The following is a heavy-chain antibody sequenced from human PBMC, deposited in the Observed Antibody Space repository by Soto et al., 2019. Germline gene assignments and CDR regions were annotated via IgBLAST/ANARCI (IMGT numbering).Heavy chain of an antibody. V-gene: IGHV3-30-3*01. CDR1: GSTLSSYG. CDR3: ARASRSCLSCLPYYYGVDV. D-gene: IGHD6-13*01. CDR2: ISYDGSNE. Sequence: HPGVSLRLSWAAYGSTLSSYGMHWVRQAPGKGLEWVAVISYDGSNEYYADSVKGRFTISGDNSKNTLYLEMNTLRAEDTAVYYCARASRSCLSCLPYYYGVDVWGQGTTVTVSS. J-gene: IGHJ6*02.